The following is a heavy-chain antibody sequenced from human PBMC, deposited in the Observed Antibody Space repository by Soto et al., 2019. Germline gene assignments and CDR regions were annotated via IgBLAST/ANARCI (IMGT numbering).Heavy chain of an antibody. J-gene: IGHJ4*02. D-gene: IGHD1-26*01. CDR3: ASERQREPLPY. V-gene: IGHV1-18*04. CDR2: VSAYNRNT. CDR1: GYTFSNYG. Sequence: ASVKVSCKASGYTFSNYGITWVRQAPGQGLEGMGWVSAYNRNTNYAQKFEDRVTMTTDTSTGTAYMELRSLRSDDTAVYFCASERQREPLPYCGQGTPVPVSS.